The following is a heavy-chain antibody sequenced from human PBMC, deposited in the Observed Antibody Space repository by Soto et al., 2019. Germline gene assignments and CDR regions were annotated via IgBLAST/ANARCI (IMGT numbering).Heavy chain of an antibody. V-gene: IGHV6-1*01. CDR3: ARDQIPGDRIHFDY. D-gene: IGHD7-27*01. CDR2: TYYRSKWYN. CDR1: GDSVSSNSAA. Sequence: TLSLTCAISGDSVSSNSAAWNWIRQSPSRGLEWLGRTYYRSKWYNDYAVSVKSRITINPDTSKNQFSLQLNSVAPEDTAVYYCARDQIPGDRIHFDYWGQGTLVTVSS. J-gene: IGHJ4*02.